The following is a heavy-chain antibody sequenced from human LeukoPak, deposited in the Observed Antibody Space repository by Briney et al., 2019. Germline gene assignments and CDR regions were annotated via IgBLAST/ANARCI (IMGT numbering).Heavy chain of an antibody. CDR2: ISAYNGNT. CDR1: GYTFTGYY. D-gene: IGHD3-3*01. Sequence: GASVKVSCNSSGYTFTGYYMYWVRQAPGQGLEGMGGISAYNGNTNYAQELQVRVTITTYTATSKAYMELRSMRSDDTAVYYCERDTGRLRFLEWLSSPLDYWGQGTLVTVSS. J-gene: IGHJ4*02. V-gene: IGHV1-18*04. CDR3: ERDTGRLRFLEWLSSPLDY.